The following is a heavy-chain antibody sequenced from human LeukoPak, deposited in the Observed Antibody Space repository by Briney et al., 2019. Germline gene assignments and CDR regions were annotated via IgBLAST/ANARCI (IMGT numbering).Heavy chain of an antibody. V-gene: IGHV3-48*02. J-gene: IGHJ4*02. Sequence: GGSLRLSCAASGFTFSSYSMNWVRQAPGKGLEWVSYISSSSTIYYADSVKGRFTISRDNAKNSLYLQMNSLRDEDTAVYYCARAEGSSLYYFDYWGQGTLVTVSS. CDR1: GFTFSSYS. CDR2: ISSSSTI. CDR3: ARAEGSSLYYFDY. D-gene: IGHD6-13*01.